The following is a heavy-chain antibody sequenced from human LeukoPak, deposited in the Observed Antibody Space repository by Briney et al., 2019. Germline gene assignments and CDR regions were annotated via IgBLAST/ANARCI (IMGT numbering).Heavy chain of an antibody. J-gene: IGHJ3*02. Sequence: PSETLSLTCTVSGGSISSYYWSWIRRPPGKGLEWIGYIYYSGSTNYNPSLKNRVTISVDTSKNQFSLKLSSVTAADTAVYYCARGLPTSDAFDIWGQGTMVTVSS. CDR1: GGSISSYY. CDR3: ARGLPTSDAFDI. D-gene: IGHD1-1*01. V-gene: IGHV4-59*01. CDR2: IYYSGST.